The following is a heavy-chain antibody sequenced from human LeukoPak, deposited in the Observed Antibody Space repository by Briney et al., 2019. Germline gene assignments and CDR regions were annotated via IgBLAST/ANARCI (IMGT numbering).Heavy chain of an antibody. CDR3: ARVSPFYYGSGSYYLNY. D-gene: IGHD3-10*01. CDR2: ISSGYTI. Sequence: TLRLSCAASGFTFSDYYMSWFRQAPGKGLEWVSYISSGYTIFYADSVKGRLTISRDNAKNSLYLQMNRLRAEDTAVYYCARVSPFYYGSGSYYLNYWGQGALVTVSS. CDR1: GFTFSDYY. V-gene: IGHV3-11*01. J-gene: IGHJ4*02.